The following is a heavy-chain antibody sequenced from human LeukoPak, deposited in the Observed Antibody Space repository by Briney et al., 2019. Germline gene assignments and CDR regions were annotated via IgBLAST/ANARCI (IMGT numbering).Heavy chain of an antibody. J-gene: IGHJ4*02. V-gene: IGHV3-30*03. D-gene: IGHD3-9*01. CDR3: ASAGPLRYFDWSPGI. CDR1: GFTFSSYG. CDR2: ISYDGSNK. Sequence: GGSLRLSCAASGFTFSSYGMHWVRQAPGKGLEWVAVISYDGSNKYYADSVKGRFTISRDNSKNTLYLQMNSLRAEDTAVYYCASAGPLRYFDWSPGIWGQGTLVTVSS.